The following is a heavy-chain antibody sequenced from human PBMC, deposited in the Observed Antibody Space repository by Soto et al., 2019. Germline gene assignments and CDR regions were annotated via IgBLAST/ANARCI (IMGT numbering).Heavy chain of an antibody. D-gene: IGHD5-18*01. CDR1: GFTFSSYA. CDR2: ISGSGGST. J-gene: IGHJ4*02. CDR3: AKDLGRTAMVNLFDY. Sequence: ILSCAASGFTFSSYAMSLVRQAPGKGLEWVSAISGSGGSTYYADSVKGRFTISRDNSKNTLYLQMNSLRAEDTAVYYCAKDLGRTAMVNLFDYWGQGTLVTVSS. V-gene: IGHV3-23*01.